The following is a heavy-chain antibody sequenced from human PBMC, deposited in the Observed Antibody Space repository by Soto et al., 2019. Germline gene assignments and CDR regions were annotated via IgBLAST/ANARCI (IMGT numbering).Heavy chain of an antibody. D-gene: IGHD6-6*01. CDR1: GFTFSGSA. V-gene: IGHV3-73*01. J-gene: IGHJ6*02. CDR2: IRSKANSYAT. Sequence: VGSLRLSCAASGFTFSGSAMHWVRQASGKGLEWVGRIRSKANSYATAYAASVKGRFTISRDDSKNTAYLQMNSLKTEDTAVYYCSIAARPDYYYYYGMDVWGQGTTVTVSS. CDR3: SIAARPDYYYYYGMDV.